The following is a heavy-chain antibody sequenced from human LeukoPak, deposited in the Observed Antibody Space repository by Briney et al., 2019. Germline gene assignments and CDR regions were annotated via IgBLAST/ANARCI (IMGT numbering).Heavy chain of an antibody. J-gene: IGHJ6*02. CDR3: ASREPYGSGSHYGMDV. CDR2: IYTSGST. Sequence: SETLSLTCTVSGGSISSYYWSWIRQPPGKGLEWIGYIYTSGSTNYNRSLKSRVTISVDTSKNQFSLKLGSVTAADTAMYYCASREPYGSGSHYGMDVWGQGTTVTVSS. D-gene: IGHD3-10*01. CDR1: GGSISSYY. V-gene: IGHV4-4*09.